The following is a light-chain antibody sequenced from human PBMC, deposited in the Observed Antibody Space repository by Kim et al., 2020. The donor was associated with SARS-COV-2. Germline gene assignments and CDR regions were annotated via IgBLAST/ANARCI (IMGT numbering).Light chain of an antibody. CDR2: DVS. CDR3: SSYTGSTPYV. J-gene: IGLJ1*01. CDR1: SSDVGGYDY. V-gene: IGLV2-14*03. Sequence: GQSITISCTGTSSDVGGYDYVSCYQQHPGNAPKLMIYDVSHRPSGVSNRFSGSKSGNTASLTISGFQAEDDADYYCSSYTGSTPYVFGTGTKVTVL.